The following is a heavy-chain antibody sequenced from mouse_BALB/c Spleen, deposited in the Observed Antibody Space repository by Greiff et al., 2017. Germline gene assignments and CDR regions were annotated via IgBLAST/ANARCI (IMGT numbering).Heavy chain of an antibody. Sequence: QVQLQQPGAELVKPGASVKLSCKASGYTFTSYWMHWVKQRPGQGLEWIGEINPSNGRTNYNEKFKSKATLTVDKSSSTAYMQLSSLTSEDSAVYDCARSDYYGRDAMDYWGQGTSVTVSS. CDR3: ARSDYYGRDAMDY. CDR2: INPSNGRT. CDR1: GYTFTSYW. D-gene: IGHD1-1*01. J-gene: IGHJ4*01. V-gene: IGHV1S81*02.